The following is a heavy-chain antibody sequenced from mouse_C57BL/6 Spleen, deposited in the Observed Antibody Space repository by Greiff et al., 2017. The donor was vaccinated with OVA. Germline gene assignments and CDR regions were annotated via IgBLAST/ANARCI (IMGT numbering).Heavy chain of an antibody. V-gene: IGHV5-4*03. CDR2: ISDGGSYT. J-gene: IGHJ1*03. CDR3: ACFYYYGSTQVFDV. Sequence: EVKLVESGGGLVKPGGSLKLSCAASGFTFSSYAMSWVRQTPEKRLEWVATISDGGSYTYYPDNVKGRFTISRDNAKNNLYLQMSHLKSEDTAMYYCACFYYYGSTQVFDVWGTGTTVTVSS. CDR1: GFTFSSYA. D-gene: IGHD1-1*01.